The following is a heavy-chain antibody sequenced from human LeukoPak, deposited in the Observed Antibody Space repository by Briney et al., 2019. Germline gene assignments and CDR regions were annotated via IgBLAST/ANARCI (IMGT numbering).Heavy chain of an antibody. CDR2: IYHSGST. J-gene: IGHJ4*02. Sequence: SETLSLTCTVSGYSISSGYYWGWIRQPPGKGLEWIGSIYHSGSTYYNPSLKSRVTISVDTSKNQFSLKLSSVTAADTAVYYCARLGRVPAATIDYWGQGTLVTVSS. CDR3: ARLGRVPAATIDY. V-gene: IGHV4-38-2*02. CDR1: GYSISSGYY. D-gene: IGHD2-2*01.